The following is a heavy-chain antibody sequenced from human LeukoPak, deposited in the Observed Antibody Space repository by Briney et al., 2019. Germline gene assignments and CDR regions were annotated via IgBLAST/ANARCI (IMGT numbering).Heavy chain of an antibody. J-gene: IGHJ4*02. CDR3: AKERAPRVTTGGFDY. CDR1: GFTFSSYA. V-gene: IGHV3-23*01. CDR2: ISGSGGST. D-gene: IGHD4-17*01. Sequence: GGSLRLSCAASGFTFSSYAMSWVPQAPGKGLEWVSVISGSGGSTYYADSVKGRFTISRDNSKNTLYLQMSSLRAEDTAVYYCAKERAPRVTTGGFDYWGQGTLVTVSS.